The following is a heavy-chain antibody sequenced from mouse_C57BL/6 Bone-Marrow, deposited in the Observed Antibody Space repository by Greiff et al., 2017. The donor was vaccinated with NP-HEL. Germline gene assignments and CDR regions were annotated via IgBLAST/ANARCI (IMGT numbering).Heavy chain of an antibody. D-gene: IGHD1-1*01. V-gene: IGHV2-6*01. CDR1: GFSLTSYG. CDR3: ARSDGSSYGWFAD. J-gene: IGHJ3*01. CDR2: IWGVGST. Sequence: QVQLKESGPGLVAPSQSLSITCTVSGFSLTSYGVDWVRQSPGKGLEWLGVIWGVGSTNYNSALKSRLSISKDNSKSQVFLKMNSLQTDDTAMYYCARSDGSSYGWFADWGQGTLVTVSA.